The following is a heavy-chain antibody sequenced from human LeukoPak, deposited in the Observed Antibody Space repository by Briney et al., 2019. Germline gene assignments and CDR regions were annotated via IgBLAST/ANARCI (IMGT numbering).Heavy chain of an antibody. CDR3: AKDSGYYDILTGYPGGDWFDP. CDR1: GFTFSSYA. D-gene: IGHD3-9*01. Sequence: PGGSLRLSCAASGFTFSSYAMSWVRQAPGKGLEWVSASSGSGGSTYYADSVKGRFTISRDNSKNTLYLQMNSLRAEDTAVYYCAKDSGYYDILTGYPGGDWFDPWGQGTLFTVSS. V-gene: IGHV3-23*01. CDR2: SSGSGGST. J-gene: IGHJ5*02.